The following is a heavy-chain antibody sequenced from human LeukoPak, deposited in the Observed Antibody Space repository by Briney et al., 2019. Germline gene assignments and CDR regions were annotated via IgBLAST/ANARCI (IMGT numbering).Heavy chain of an antibody. CDR1: GFTFSSYS. Sequence: GGSLRPSCAASGFTFSSYSMNWARQAPGKGLEWVSSISSSSSYIYYADSVKGRFTISRDNAKNSLYLQMNSLRAEDTAVYYCARAGGIVVVPAAHVDYWGQGTLVTVSS. CDR3: ARAGGIVVVPAAHVDY. D-gene: IGHD2-2*01. CDR2: ISSSSSYI. J-gene: IGHJ4*02. V-gene: IGHV3-21*01.